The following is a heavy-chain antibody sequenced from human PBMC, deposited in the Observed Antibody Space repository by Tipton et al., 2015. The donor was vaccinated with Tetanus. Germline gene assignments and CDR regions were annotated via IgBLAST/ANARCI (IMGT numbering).Heavy chain of an antibody. J-gene: IGHJ4*02. Sequence: LSLTCAASGFSVSDYNMNWVRQAPGKGLEWVSTITSSGHTFYADSVRGRFSISRDNAKNSLVLQMDSLRADDTAVYYCAREAVSGYDPRFDYWGQGTLVTVSS. CDR2: ITSSGHT. CDR1: GFSVSDYN. D-gene: IGHD5-12*01. CDR3: AREAVSGYDPRFDY. V-gene: IGHV3-69-1*01.